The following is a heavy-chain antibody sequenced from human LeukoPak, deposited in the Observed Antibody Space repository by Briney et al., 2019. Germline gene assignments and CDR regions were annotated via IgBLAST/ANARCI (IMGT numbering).Heavy chain of an antibody. J-gene: IGHJ4*02. CDR3: ARAGRSSQAPDY. CDR1: DGAIAGYS. Sequence: SETLSLTCTVSDGAIAGYSWSWIRQAPGKGLEWIGYIYYSGSTNYNPSLKSRVTISVDTSKNQFSLKLSSVTAADTAVYYCARAGRSSQAPDYWGQGTLVTVSS. V-gene: IGHV4-59*01. CDR2: IYYSGST. D-gene: IGHD6-19*01.